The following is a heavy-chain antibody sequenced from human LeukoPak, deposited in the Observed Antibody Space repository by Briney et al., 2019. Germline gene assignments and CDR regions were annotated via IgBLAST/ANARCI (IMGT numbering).Heavy chain of an antibody. CDR1: GFTFSSYA. J-gene: IGHJ6*02. D-gene: IGHD6-13*01. V-gene: IGHV3-23*01. CDR3: ASGSDSSSWSPYYYNIDV. Sequence: GGSLRLSCAASGFTFSSYAMSWVRQAPGKGLEWVSDISGSGGSKYYADSVKGRFTISRDNSKNMLYLQMNSLRAEDTAVYYCASGSDSSSWSPYYYNIDVWGQGTTVTVSS. CDR2: ISGSGGSK.